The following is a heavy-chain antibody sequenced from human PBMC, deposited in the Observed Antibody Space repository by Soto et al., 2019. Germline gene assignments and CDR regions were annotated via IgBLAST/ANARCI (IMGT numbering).Heavy chain of an antibody. Sequence: PGGSLRLSCAVSGFTFSSYGMHWVRQAPGKGLEWVAVVSYDGSNKYYGDSVKGRFTISRDDSKNTLYLQMNSLKTEDTAVYYCTTDEVYYDILTGYYNVDYWGQGTLVTAPQ. J-gene: IGHJ4*02. CDR1: GFTFSSYG. V-gene: IGHV3-30*03. CDR2: VSYDGSNK. D-gene: IGHD3-9*01. CDR3: TTDEVYYDILTGYYNVDY.